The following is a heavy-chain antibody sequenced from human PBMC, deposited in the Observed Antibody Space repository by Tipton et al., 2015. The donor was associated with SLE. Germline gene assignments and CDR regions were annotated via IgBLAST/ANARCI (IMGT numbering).Heavy chain of an antibody. V-gene: IGHV4-61*01. D-gene: IGHD1-26*01. CDR3: ARDSPMGSVGATPFDY. CDR2: IYYSGST. CDR1: GGSISSSSYY. J-gene: IGHJ4*02. Sequence: TLSLTCTVPGGSISSSSYYWGWIRQPPGKGLEWIGYIYYSGSTNYNPSLKSRVTISVDTSKNQFSLKLSSVTAADTAVYYCARDSPMGSVGATPFDYWGQGTLVTVSS.